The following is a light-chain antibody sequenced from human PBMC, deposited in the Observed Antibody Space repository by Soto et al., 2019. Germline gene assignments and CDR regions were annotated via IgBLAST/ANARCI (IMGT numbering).Light chain of an antibody. Sequence: QSALTQPASVSGSPGQSITISCTGTSSDVGSYNFVSWYQQHPGKAPKLIICEGSKRPSGVSNRFSGSKSGNTASLTISGLQAEDEADYYCFSYTGSFTWVLGGGTKVTVL. J-gene: IGLJ3*02. V-gene: IGLV2-23*01. CDR1: SSDVGSYNF. CDR3: FSYTGSFTWV. CDR2: EGS.